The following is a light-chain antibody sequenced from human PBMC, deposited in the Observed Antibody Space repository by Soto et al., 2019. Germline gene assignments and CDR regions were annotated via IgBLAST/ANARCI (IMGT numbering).Light chain of an antibody. J-gene: IGKJ1*01. Sequence: EIVLTQAPGTLSLSPGERATLSCRSSQSVRNYLAWYQQKPGQAPRLLIYDASNRATGIPARFSGSGSGTDFTLTISSLEPEDFAVYYCQQRSNWPPWTFGPGTKVDIK. V-gene: IGKV3-11*01. CDR2: DAS. CDR3: QQRSNWPPWT. CDR1: QSVRNY.